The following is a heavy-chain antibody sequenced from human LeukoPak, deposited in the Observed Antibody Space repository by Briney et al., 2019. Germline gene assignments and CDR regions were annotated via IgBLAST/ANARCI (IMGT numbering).Heavy chain of an antibody. J-gene: IGHJ4*02. CDR2: TNWDGTAT. CDR3: VKDQRAVSGTLVFDS. CDR1: GFTFDDFT. Sequence: PGGSLRLSCAASGFTFDDFTLHWVRHLPGKGLEWVSLTNWDGTATSYADSVKGRFNISRDNRQNSLSLEMNSLRNEDTALYYCVKDQRAVSGTLVFDSWGQGTLVTVSS. V-gene: IGHV3-43*01. D-gene: IGHD6-19*01.